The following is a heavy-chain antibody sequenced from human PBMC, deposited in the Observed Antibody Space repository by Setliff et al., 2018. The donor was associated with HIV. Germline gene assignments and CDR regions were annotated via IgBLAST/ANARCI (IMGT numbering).Heavy chain of an antibody. CDR1: GDSISSYY. D-gene: IGHD3-3*01. CDR2: IYTSGST. Sequence: SETLSLTCTVSGDSISSYYWNWIRQPPGKGLEWIGYIYTSGSTNYNPSLKSRVTISVDTSKNQFSLKLTSVTAADTAVYYCASLAIQYYNFWSGYLGDYYNMDVWGKGTTVTVSS. V-gene: IGHV4-4*08. J-gene: IGHJ6*03. CDR3: ASLAIQYYNFWSGYLGDYYNMDV.